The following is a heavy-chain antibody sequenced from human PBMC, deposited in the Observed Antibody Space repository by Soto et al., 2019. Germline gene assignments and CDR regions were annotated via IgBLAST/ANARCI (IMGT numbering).Heavy chain of an antibody. V-gene: IGHV1-8*01. CDR1: GYTFTKNV. CDR2: INPNSGNT. D-gene: IGHD4-17*01. J-gene: IGHJ4*02. CDR3: ARGPDYAGYFDY. Sequence: GGSVKVSCKPSGYTFTKNVINWVRQAPGQGLEWIGGINPNSGNTGYAQKFQGRVTMTTSTSLGTAYIEVSSLTSDDTAVYYCARGPDYAGYFDYWGQGTLVTAPQ.